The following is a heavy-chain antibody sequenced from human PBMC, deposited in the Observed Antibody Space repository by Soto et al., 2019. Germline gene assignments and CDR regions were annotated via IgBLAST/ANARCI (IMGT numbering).Heavy chain of an antibody. CDR3: ARGDRGAFEL. CDR1: GFTFSYYW. CDR2: IHSDGSST. Sequence: EVQLVESGGGLVRPGGSLRLSCAASGFTFSYYWMHWVRQAPGKGLVWVSRIHSDGSSTTYADFVKGRCIISRDNARNTVDLQMNSVSVEDTAVYYCARGDRGAFELWGQGTVVTVSS. V-gene: IGHV3-74*01. D-gene: IGHD1-26*01. J-gene: IGHJ3*01.